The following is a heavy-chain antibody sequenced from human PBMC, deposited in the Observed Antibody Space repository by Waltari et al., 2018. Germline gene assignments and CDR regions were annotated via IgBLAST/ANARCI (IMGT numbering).Heavy chain of an antibody. D-gene: IGHD3-9*01. CDR3: TRGFHGGSGTCFDRPENWFDP. V-gene: IGHV3-13*01. CDR1: GTLSRDQD. J-gene: IGHJ5*02. CDR2: IGTQGDT. Sequence: EAPLVESGGGLAKPGGSTKLPRPASGTLSRDQDMAWVRQRREKGLGWVASIGTQGDTHYIDSVKGRFIISRENADNSFYLQMNDLRAGDTAMYYCTRGFHGGSGTCFDRPENWFDPWGQGMLVTVSS.